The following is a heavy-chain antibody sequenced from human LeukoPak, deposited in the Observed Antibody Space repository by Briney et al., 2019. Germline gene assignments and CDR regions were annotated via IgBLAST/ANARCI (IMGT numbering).Heavy chain of an antibody. CDR1: GGTFSSYA. V-gene: IGHV1-69*13. CDR2: IIPIFGTA. J-gene: IGHJ6*02. CDR3: ARDVLTGPDYYYYGMDV. D-gene: IGHD3-10*01. Sequence: SVKVSCKASGGTFSSYAISWVRQAPGQGLEWMGGIIPIFGTANYAQKFQGRVTITADESTSTAYMELSSLRSEDTAVYYCARDVLTGPDYYYYGMDVWGQGTTVTVPS.